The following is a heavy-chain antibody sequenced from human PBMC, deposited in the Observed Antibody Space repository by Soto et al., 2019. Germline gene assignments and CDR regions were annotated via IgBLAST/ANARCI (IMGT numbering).Heavy chain of an antibody. CDR1: GGSISSSSYY. Sequence: SETLSLTCTVSGGSISSSSYYWGWIRQPPGKGLEWIGSIYYSGSTYYNPSLKSRVTISVDTSKNQFSLKLSSVTAADTAVYYCARHSLTYYDFWSGYPENYYYYYGMDVWGQGTLVTVSS. D-gene: IGHD3-3*01. J-gene: IGHJ6*02. V-gene: IGHV4-39*01. CDR3: ARHSLTYYDFWSGYPENYYYYYGMDV. CDR2: IYYSGST.